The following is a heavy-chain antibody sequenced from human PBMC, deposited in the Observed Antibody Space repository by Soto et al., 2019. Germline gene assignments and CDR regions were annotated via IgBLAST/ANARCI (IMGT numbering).Heavy chain of an antibody. J-gene: IGHJ6*02. Sequence: QVQLQQSGPGLVKPSQTLSLTCAISGDSVSSDSAAWNWIRQSPSRGLEWLGRTYYRTEWYNDYAVSMKSRIVITPDTSKNQFSLQLNSVTPEDTAVYFCARDYYYGMDVWGQGTTVTVSS. CDR1: GDSVSSDSAA. V-gene: IGHV6-1*01. CDR3: ARDYYYGMDV. CDR2: TYYRTEWYN.